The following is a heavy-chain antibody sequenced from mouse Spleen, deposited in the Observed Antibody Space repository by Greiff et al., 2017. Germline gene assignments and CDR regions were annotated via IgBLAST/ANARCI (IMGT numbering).Heavy chain of an antibody. Sequence: VQLQQSGPELVKPGASVKMSCKASGYTFTSYVMHWVKQKPGQGLEWIGYINPYNDGTKYNEKFKGKATLTSDKSSSTAYMELSSLTSEDSAVYDCAFYYRYDGFAYWGQGTLVTVSA. J-gene: IGHJ3*01. CDR2: INPYNDGT. D-gene: IGHD2-14*01. CDR1: GYTFTSYV. CDR3: AFYYRYDGFAY. V-gene: IGHV1-14*01.